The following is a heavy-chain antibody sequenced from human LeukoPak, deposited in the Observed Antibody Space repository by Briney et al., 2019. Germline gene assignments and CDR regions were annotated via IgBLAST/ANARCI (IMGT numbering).Heavy chain of an antibody. D-gene: IGHD2-2*02. CDR2: ISAYNGNT. CDR3: ARGVVVVPAAIGWEFDY. V-gene: IGHV1-18*01. Sequence: ASVKVSCKASGYTFTSYGISWVRQAPGQGLEWMGWISAYNGNTNYAQKLQGRVTMTTDTSTSTAYMELGSLRSDDTAVYYCARGVVVVPAAIGWEFDYWGQGTLVTVSS. CDR1: GYTFTSYG. J-gene: IGHJ4*02.